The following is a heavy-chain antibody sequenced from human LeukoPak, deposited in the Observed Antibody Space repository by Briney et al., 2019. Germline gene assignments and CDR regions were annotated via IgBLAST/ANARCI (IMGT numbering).Heavy chain of an antibody. D-gene: IGHD5-24*01. V-gene: IGHV1-46*01. CDR2: ISPSGGST. CDR3: ARASPPDGYNQEPFDY. Sequence: GASVKVSCKSSGYTFTIYCLHWGRQAPGQGLEWMGIISPSGGSTSHAQKFQGRVTMTRDKSTSTVYMELSSLRSEDTAMYYCARASPPDGYNQEPFDYCGEGTLGTVSP. CDR1: GYTFTIYC. J-gene: IGHJ4*02.